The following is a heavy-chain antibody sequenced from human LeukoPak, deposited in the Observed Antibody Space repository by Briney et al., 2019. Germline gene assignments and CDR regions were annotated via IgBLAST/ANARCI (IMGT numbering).Heavy chain of an antibody. Sequence: PSETLSLTCTVSGGSISSGGYYWSWIRQHPGKGLEWIGYIYYSGSTNYNPSLKSRVTISVDTSKNQFSLKLSSVTAADTAVYYCARLIRPPSVGWFDPWGQGTLVTVSS. D-gene: IGHD1-26*01. V-gene: IGHV4-61*08. CDR3: ARLIRPPSVGWFDP. CDR2: IYYSGST. J-gene: IGHJ5*02. CDR1: GGSISSGGYY.